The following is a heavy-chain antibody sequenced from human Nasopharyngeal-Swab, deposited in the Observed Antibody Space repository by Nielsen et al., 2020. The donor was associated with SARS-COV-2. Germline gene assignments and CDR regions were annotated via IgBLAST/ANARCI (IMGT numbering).Heavy chain of an antibody. V-gene: IGHV4-34*01. CDR3: ARGRRVVRGVIITNYYYYYYMDV. D-gene: IGHD3-10*01. Sequence: WIRQPPGKGLEWIGEINHSGSTNYNPSLKSRVTISVDTSKNQFSLKLSSVTAADTAVYYCARGRRVVRGVIITNYYYYYYMDVWGKGTTVTVPS. J-gene: IGHJ6*03. CDR2: INHSGST.